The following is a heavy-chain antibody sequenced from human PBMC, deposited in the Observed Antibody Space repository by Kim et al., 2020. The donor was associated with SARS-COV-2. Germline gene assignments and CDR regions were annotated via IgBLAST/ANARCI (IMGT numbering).Heavy chain of an antibody. Sequence: GGSLRLSCTASGFTFGDYAMSWFRQAPGKGLEWVGFIRSKAYGGTTEYAASVKGRFTISRDDSKSIAYLQMNSLKTEDTAVYYCTRSRGIWFGELLLYNYWGQGTLVTVSS. V-gene: IGHV3-49*03. J-gene: IGHJ4*02. CDR3: TRSRGIWFGELLLYNY. CDR2: IRSKAYGGTT. CDR1: GFTFGDYA. D-gene: IGHD3-10*01.